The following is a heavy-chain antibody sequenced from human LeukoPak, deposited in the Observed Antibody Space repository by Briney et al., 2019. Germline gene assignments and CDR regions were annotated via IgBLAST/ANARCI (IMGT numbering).Heavy chain of an antibody. Sequence: GGSLRLSCAASGFTFSNYAMHWVRQAPGKGLEWVAVISYDGSNKYYADSVKGRFTISRDNSKNTLYLQMNSLRAEDTAVYYCAREPYSSGWYFSYYFDYWGQGTLVTVSS. V-gene: IGHV3-30-3*01. D-gene: IGHD6-19*01. CDR2: ISYDGSNK. J-gene: IGHJ4*02. CDR1: GFTFSNYA. CDR3: AREPYSSGWYFSYYFDY.